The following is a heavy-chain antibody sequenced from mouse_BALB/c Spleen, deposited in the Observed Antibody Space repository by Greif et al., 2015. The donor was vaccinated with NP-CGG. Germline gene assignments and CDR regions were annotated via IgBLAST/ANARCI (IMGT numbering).Heavy chain of an antibody. Sequence: VQLQQSGPELVKPGASVKISCKASGYTFTDYNMHWVKQSHGKSLEWIGYIYPYNGGTGYNQKFKNKATLTVDNSSSTAYMELRSLTSEDSAVYYCARGGGTTVEAWFAYWGQGTLVTVSA. CDR2: IYPYNGGT. J-gene: IGHJ3*01. V-gene: IGHV1S29*02. CDR1: GYTFTDYN. CDR3: ARGGGTTVEAWFAY. D-gene: IGHD1-1*01.